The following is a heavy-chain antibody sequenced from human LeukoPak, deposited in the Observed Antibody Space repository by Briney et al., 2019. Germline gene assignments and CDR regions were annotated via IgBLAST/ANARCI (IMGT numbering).Heavy chain of an antibody. V-gene: IGHV1-46*03. D-gene: IGHD5-18*01. CDR3: TRPSYPDTAGITGAFDI. J-gene: IGHJ3*02. CDR2: INLSGGST. CDR1: GYTFTSYY. Sequence: GASVKVSCKASGYTFTSYYMHWVRQAPGQGLEWMGIINLSGGSTSYAQKFQGRVTMTRDTSTSTVYMELSSLRSEDTAVYYCTRPSYPDTAGITGAFDIWGQGTMVTVSS.